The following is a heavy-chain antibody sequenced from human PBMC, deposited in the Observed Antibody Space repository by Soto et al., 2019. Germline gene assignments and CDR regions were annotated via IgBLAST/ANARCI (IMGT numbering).Heavy chain of an antibody. CDR2: IYYSGST. V-gene: IGHV4-61*01. J-gene: IGHJ4*02. CDR1: GGSVSSGSYY. Sequence: QVQLQESGPGLVKPSETLSLTCTVSGGSVSSGSYYWSWIRQPPGKGLEWIGYIYYSGSTNHNPSLKSRVTISLDTSKNQFSLKLSSVTAADTAVYYCAREVSSTWFYFDYWGQGTLVTVSS. CDR3: AREVSSTWFYFDY. D-gene: IGHD6-13*01.